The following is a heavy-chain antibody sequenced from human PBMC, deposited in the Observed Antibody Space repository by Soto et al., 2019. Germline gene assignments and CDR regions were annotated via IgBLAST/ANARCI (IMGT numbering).Heavy chain of an antibody. CDR2: IKQDGSEK. CDR1: GFTFSSYW. V-gene: IGHV3-7*04. D-gene: IGHD2-15*01. J-gene: IGHJ4*02. CDR3: ARDPSSRLLYFDY. Sequence: PGGSLRLSCAASGFTFSSYWMSWVRQAPGKGLEWVANIKQDGSEKYYVDSVKGRFTISGDNAKNSLYLQMNSLRAEDTAVYYCARDPSSRLLYFDYWGQGTLVTVSS.